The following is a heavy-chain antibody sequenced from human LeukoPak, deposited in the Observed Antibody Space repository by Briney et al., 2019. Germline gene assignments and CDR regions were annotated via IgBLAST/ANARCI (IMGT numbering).Heavy chain of an antibody. D-gene: IGHD4-17*01. CDR1: GGSISSYY. V-gene: IGHV4-4*07. CDR3: ARDSRYGWFDP. CDR2: IYTSGST. J-gene: IGHJ5*02. Sequence: SETLSLTCAVYGGSISSYYWSWIRQPAGKGLEWIGRIYTSGSTNYNPSLKSRVTMSVDTSKNQFSLKLSSVTAADTAVYYCARDSRYGWFDPWGQGTLVTVSS.